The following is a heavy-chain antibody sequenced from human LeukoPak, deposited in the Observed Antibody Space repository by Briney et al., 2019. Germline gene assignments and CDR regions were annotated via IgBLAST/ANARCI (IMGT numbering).Heavy chain of an antibody. J-gene: IGHJ6*03. D-gene: IGHD3-10*01. CDR1: GYTFTSYD. Sequence: ASVKVSCKASGYTFTSYDINWVRQATGQGLEWMGWMNPNSGNTGYAQKFQGRVTMTRNTSISTAYMELSSLRSEDTAVYYCARGLAYYYGSGSYLVFYMDVWGKGTTVTISS. CDR3: ARGLAYYYGSGSYLVFYMDV. CDR2: MNPNSGNT. V-gene: IGHV1-8*01.